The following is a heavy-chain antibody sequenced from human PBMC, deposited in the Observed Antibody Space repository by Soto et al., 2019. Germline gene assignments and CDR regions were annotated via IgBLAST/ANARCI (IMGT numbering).Heavy chain of an antibody. V-gene: IGHV3-21*01. CDR1: GFTFSSYS. J-gene: IGHJ6*02. CDR2: ISTSSSYI. Sequence: GGSLRLSCAASGFTFSSYSMNWVRQAPGKGLEWVSSISTSSSYIYYADSVKGRFTISRDNAKNSLYLQMNSLRAEDTAVYYCARDANTGEDYYYGMDVWGQGTTVTVSS. D-gene: IGHD7-27*01. CDR3: ARDANTGEDYYYGMDV.